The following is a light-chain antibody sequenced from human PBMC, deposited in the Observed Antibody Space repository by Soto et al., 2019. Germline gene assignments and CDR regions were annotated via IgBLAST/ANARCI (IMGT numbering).Light chain of an antibody. CDR3: QQSYSTPRT. Sequence: DIQMTQSPYSLSASVGDRVTITCRASQSISSYLNWYQQKPGKAPKLLIYAASSLQSGVPSRFSGSGSGTDFTLTISSLQSADFATYYCQQSYSTPRTFDQGTKVEIK. V-gene: IGKV1-39*01. CDR2: AAS. CDR1: QSISSY. J-gene: IGKJ1*01.